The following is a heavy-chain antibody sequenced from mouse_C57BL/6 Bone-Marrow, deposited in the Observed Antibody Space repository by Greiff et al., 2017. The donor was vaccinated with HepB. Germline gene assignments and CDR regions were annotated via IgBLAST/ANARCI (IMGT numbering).Heavy chain of an antibody. Sequence: DVKLVESGGGLVKPGGSLKLSCAASGFTFSDYGMHWVRQAPEKGLEWVAYISSGSSTIYYADTVKGRFTISRDNAKNTLFLQMTSLSSEDTAMYYCARVPYYGRGFAYWGQGTLVTVSA. CDR3: ARVPYYGRGFAY. V-gene: IGHV5-17*01. CDR1: GFTFSDYG. J-gene: IGHJ3*01. CDR2: ISSGSSTI. D-gene: IGHD1-1*01.